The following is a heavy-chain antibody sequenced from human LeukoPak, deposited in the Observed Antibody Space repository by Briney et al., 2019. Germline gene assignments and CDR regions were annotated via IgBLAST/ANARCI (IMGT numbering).Heavy chain of an antibody. D-gene: IGHD1-1*01. CDR1: GISISTYY. V-gene: IGHV4-4*07. CDR2: IYTSGNT. CDR3: AGGPSGTAFDD. Sequence: PSETLSLTCAVFGISISTYYWSWIRQPAGKGLEWIGRIYTSGNTNDKPSLKSRLTISVDKSKNHLSLKLSSLTAADTAFYYCAGGPSGTAFDDWGHGTLVTVSS. J-gene: IGHJ4*01.